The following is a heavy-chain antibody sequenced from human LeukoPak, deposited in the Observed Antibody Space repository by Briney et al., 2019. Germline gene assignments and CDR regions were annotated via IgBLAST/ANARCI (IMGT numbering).Heavy chain of an antibody. CDR1: GFTFSSYA. D-gene: IGHD3-3*01. J-gene: IGHJ6*03. CDR3: AKSAGILEWLFSSPYYYYMDV. Sequence: GGSLRLSCAASGFTFSSYAMSWVRQAPGKGLEWVSAISGSGGSTYYAHSVKGRFTISRDNSKNTLYLQMNSLRAEDTAVYYCAKSAGILEWLFSSPYYYYMDVWGKGTTVTVSS. V-gene: IGHV3-23*01. CDR2: ISGSGGST.